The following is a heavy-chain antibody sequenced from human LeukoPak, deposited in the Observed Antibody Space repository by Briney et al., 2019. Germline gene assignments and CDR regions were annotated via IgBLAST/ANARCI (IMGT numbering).Heavy chain of an antibody. Sequence: ASVKVSCKASGYTFTSYDINWVRQATGQGLERMGWMNSNSGNTGYAQKFQGRVTMTRNTSISTAYMELSSLRSEDTAVYYCASLIAVAGTRDYWGQGTLVTVSS. CDR2: MNSNSGNT. V-gene: IGHV1-8*01. CDR1: GYTFTSYD. CDR3: ASLIAVAGTRDY. J-gene: IGHJ4*02. D-gene: IGHD6-19*01.